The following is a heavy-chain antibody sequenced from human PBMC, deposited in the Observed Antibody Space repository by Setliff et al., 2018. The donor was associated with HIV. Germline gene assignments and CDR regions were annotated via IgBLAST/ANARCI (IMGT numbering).Heavy chain of an antibody. V-gene: IGHV4-39*07. CDR3: ARAVNFDY. CDR1: GGSIWNYY. D-gene: IGHD6-19*01. Sequence: SETLSLTCTVSGGSIWNYYWSWIRQPPGKGLEWIGTIYYSGSTYYNPSLKSRVTISTDTSKNQFSLKLTSVTAADTAIYYCARAVNFDYWGQGTQVTVSS. CDR2: IYYSGST. J-gene: IGHJ4*02.